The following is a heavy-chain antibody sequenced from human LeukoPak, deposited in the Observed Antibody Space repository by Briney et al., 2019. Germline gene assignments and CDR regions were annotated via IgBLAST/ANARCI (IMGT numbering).Heavy chain of an antibody. V-gene: IGHV4-39*07. J-gene: IGHJ5*02. CDR1: GGSISSSSYY. CDR2: IYTSGST. Sequence: PSETLSLTCTVSGGSISSSSYYWGWIRQPPGKGLEWIGSIYTSGSTNYNPSLKSRVTMSVDTSKNQFSLKLSSVTAADTAVYYCARDYSLGGYDLVWFDPWGQGTLVTVSS. D-gene: IGHD5-12*01. CDR3: ARDYSLGGYDLVWFDP.